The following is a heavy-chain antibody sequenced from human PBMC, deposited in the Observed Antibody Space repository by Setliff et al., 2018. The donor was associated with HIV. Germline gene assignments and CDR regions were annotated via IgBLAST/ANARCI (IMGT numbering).Heavy chain of an antibody. Sequence: KPSETLSLTCTVSGGSISGYYWSWIRQPPGKGLGWIGYIYTSGSTNYNPSLKSRVTMSVDTSKNQFSLTLSSVTAADTAVYYCARREGAGKFDYWGQGTLVTVSS. CDR2: IYTSGST. CDR3: ARREGAGKFDY. J-gene: IGHJ4*02. V-gene: IGHV4-4*09. CDR1: GGSISGYY.